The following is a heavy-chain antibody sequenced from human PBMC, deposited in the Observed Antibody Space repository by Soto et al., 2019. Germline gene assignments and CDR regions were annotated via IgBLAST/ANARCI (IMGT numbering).Heavy chain of an antibody. CDR2: IIPIFGTA. V-gene: IGHV1-69*13. CDR1: GGTFSSYA. CDR3: ARNGVAGSDYVWGGYPRGAVDI. Sequence: SVKVSCKASGGTFSSYAISWVRQAPGQGLEWMGGIIPIFGTANYAQKFQGRVTITADESTSTAYMELSSLRSEDTAVYYCARNGVAGSDYVWGGYPRGAVDIWGQGTMVTVSS. J-gene: IGHJ3*02. D-gene: IGHD3-16*02.